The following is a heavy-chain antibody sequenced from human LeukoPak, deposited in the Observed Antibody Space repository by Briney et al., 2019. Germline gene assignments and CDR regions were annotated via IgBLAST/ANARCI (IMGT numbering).Heavy chain of an antibody. V-gene: IGHV1-18*01. D-gene: IGHD2-8*02. CDR3: ARDTGTSPPDY. CDR1: GYTFSTYG. J-gene: IGHJ4*02. Sequence: ASVRVSCKASGYTFSTYGISWVRQAPGKGLEWMGWISAYSGNTNYAQKVQGRVTMTTDTSTSTAYMELRSLRSDDTAVYYCARDTGTSPPDYWGRGTLVTVSS. CDR2: ISAYSGNT.